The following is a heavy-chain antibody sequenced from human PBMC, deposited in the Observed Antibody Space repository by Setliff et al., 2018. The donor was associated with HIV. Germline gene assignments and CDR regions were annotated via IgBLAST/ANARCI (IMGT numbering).Heavy chain of an antibody. CDR2: VKQDGTET. V-gene: IGHV3-7*01. CDR1: GFRFRSYW. D-gene: IGHD1-26*01. J-gene: IGHJ4*02. Sequence: GGSLRLSCAASGFRFRSYWMSWVRQAPGKGLESVANVKQDGTETLYVDSVKGRFTISRDNANNLVYLQMNSLRVEDTAVYFCARWGSGSYERVFDYWGQGMLVTV. CDR3: ARWGSGSYERVFDY.